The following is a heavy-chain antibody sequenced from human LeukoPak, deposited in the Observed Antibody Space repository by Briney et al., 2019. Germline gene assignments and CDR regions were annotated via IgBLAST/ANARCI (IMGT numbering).Heavy chain of an antibody. CDR2: IYTSGST. J-gene: IGHJ6*02. V-gene: IGHV4-4*07. CDR1: GGSISSYY. CDR3: ARDGGAVAGTYYYYGMDV. D-gene: IGHD6-19*01. Sequence: PSETLSLTCTVSGGSISSYYWSWIRQPAGKGLEWIGRIYTSGSTNYNPSLKSRVTMSVDTSKNQFSLKLISVTAADTAVYYCARDGGAVAGTYYYYGMDVWGQGTTVTVSS.